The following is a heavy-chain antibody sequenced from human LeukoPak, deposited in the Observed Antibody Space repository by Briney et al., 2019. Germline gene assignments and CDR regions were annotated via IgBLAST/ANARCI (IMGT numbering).Heavy chain of an antibody. V-gene: IGHV3-30*18. CDR3: AKGDSYGYSY. CDR1: GFTFSSYG. D-gene: IGHD5-18*01. Sequence: GGSLRLSCAASGFTFSSYGMHWVRQAPGKGLGWVAVISYDGSNKYYADSVKGRFTISRDNSKNTLYLQMNSLRAEDTAVYYCAKGDSYGYSYWGQGTLVTVSS. J-gene: IGHJ4*02. CDR2: ISYDGSNK.